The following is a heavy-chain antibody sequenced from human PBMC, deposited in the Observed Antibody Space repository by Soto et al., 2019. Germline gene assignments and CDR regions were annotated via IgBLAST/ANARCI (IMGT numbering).Heavy chain of an antibody. Sequence: QITLKESSPTLVKPTQTLTLTCTFSGFSLSTSGVGVGWIRQPPGKALEWLALIYWDDDKRYSPSLKSRLTITKDTSKNQVVLTMTNMDPVDTATYYCAHSDSNGPQYYYYYYGMDVWGQGTTVTVSS. V-gene: IGHV2-5*02. D-gene: IGHD6-19*01. CDR3: AHSDSNGPQYYYYYYGMDV. J-gene: IGHJ6*02. CDR2: IYWDDDK. CDR1: GFSLSTSGVG.